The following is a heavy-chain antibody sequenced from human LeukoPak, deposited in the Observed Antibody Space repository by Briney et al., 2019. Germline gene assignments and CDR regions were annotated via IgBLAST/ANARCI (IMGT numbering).Heavy chain of an antibody. CDR3: ARTGSIYGHETFDT. J-gene: IGHJ3*02. CDR1: GGSISSSSYY. D-gene: IGHD5-18*01. CDR2: IYYSGST. V-gene: IGHV4-39*01. Sequence: SETLSLTCTVSGGSISSSSYYWGWIRQPPGKGLEWIGSIYYSGSTYYNPSLKSRVTISVDTSKNQFSLKLSSVTAADTAVYYCARTGSIYGHETFDTWGQGTVVTVSS.